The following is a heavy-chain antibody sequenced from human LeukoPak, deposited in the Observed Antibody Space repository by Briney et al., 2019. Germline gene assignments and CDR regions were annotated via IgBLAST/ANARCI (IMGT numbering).Heavy chain of an antibody. D-gene: IGHD2-15*01. Sequence: SETLSLTCTVSGGSISSYYWSCIRQPPGGGLEWIGYIYYSGSTHYNPSLKSRVTMSVDTSKNQFSLKLSSVTAADTAVYYCAKFGGVVVAAFRARQGYFDYWGQGTLVTVSS. J-gene: IGHJ4*02. CDR2: IYYSGST. V-gene: IGHV4-59*08. CDR1: GGSISSYY. CDR3: AKFGGVVVAAFRARQGYFDY.